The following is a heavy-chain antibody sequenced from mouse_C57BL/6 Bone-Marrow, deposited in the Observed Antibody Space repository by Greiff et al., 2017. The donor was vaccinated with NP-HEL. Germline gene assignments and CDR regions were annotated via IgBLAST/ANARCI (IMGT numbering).Heavy chain of an antibody. D-gene: IGHD1-1*01. CDR1: GFTFSSYG. CDR2: ISSGGSYT. J-gene: IGHJ4*01. CDR3: ARHDGGYAMDY. V-gene: IGHV5-6*01. Sequence: EVKLVESGGDLVKPGGSLKLSCAASGFTFSSYGMSWVRQTPDKRLEWVATISSGGSYTYYLDSVKGRFTISRDNAKNTLYLQMSSLKSEDTAMYYCARHDGGYAMDYWGQGTSVTVSS.